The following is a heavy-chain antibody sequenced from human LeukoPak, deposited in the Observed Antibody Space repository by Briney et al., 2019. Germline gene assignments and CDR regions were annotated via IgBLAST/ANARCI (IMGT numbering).Heavy chain of an antibody. CDR2: ISAYDGNT. Sequence: ASVKLSRKASGYTCTRFGISWVRQAPGQGLEWLGWISAYDGNTNYAQNVKGRVTIATDTSTSTAYMELRSLRYDDTAVYYCARDKVIATAGIPNWFDPWGQGTLVTVSS. J-gene: IGHJ5*02. CDR1: GYTCTRFG. D-gene: IGHD6-13*01. CDR3: ARDKVIATAGIPNWFDP. V-gene: IGHV1-18*01.